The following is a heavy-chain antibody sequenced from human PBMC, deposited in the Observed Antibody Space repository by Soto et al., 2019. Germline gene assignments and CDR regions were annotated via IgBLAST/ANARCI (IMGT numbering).Heavy chain of an antibody. D-gene: IGHD2-15*01. Sequence: ASVKVSCKASGHTFTSYAMHWVRQAPGQRLEWMGWINAGNGNTKYSQKFQGRVTITRDTSASTAYMELSSLRSEDTAVYYCARDGVVVAALTYYYYYGMDVWGQGTTVTVSS. CDR3: ARDGVVVAALTYYYYYGMDV. V-gene: IGHV1-3*01. CDR1: GHTFTSYA. J-gene: IGHJ6*02. CDR2: INAGNGNT.